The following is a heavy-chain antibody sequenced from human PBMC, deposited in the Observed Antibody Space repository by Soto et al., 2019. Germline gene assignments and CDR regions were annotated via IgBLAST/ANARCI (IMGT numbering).Heavy chain of an antibody. CDR1: GYSISSSNW. CDR3: ARGLVLRYFDWPYNWFDP. D-gene: IGHD3-9*01. J-gene: IGHJ5*02. Sequence: SETLSLTCAVSGYSISSSNWWGWIRQPPGKGLEWIGYIYYSGTTYYNPSLKSRVTISVDTSKNQFSLKLSSVTAADTAVYYCARGLVLRYFDWPYNWFDPWGQGTLVTVSS. CDR2: IYYSGTT. V-gene: IGHV4-28*03.